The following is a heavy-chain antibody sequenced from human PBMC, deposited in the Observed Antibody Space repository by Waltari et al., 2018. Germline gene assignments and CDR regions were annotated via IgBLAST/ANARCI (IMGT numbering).Heavy chain of an antibody. Sequence: QVQLQESGPRLVKPSEPLSLTCSVSGGSIRSYYWAWIRQSPGTGLQWIGYVDYSGTTNYSPSLKSRVTMAVDSSRNEISLKMTSVTAADTAVYYCARIGYKTYGMDVWGRGTPVTVSS. V-gene: IGHV4-59*01. CDR1: GGSIRSYY. D-gene: IGHD1-20*01. J-gene: IGHJ6*02. CDR2: VDYSGTT. CDR3: ARIGYKTYGMDV.